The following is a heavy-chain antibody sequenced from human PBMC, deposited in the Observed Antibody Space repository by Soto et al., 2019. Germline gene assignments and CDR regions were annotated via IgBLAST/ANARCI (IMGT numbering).Heavy chain of an antibody. D-gene: IGHD6-13*01. CDR3: ARAKAPLYSSSWYWFDP. Sequence: PSETLSLTCAVSGGSISSGGYSWSWIRQPPGKGLEWIGYIYHSGSTYYNPSLKSRVTISVDRSKNQFSLKLSSVTAADTAVYYRARAKAPLYSSSWYWFDPWGQGTLVTVSS. CDR2: IYHSGST. CDR1: GGSISSGGYS. J-gene: IGHJ5*02. V-gene: IGHV4-30-2*01.